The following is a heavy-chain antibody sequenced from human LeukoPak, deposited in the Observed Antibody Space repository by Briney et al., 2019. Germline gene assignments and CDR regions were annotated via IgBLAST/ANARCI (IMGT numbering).Heavy chain of an antibody. CDR2: IYYSGST. V-gene: IGHV4-59*01. D-gene: IGHD3-3*01. CDR1: GGSISSCY. Sequence: SETLSLTCTVSGGSISSCYWSWIRRPPGKGLEWIGYIYYSGSTNYNPSLKSRVTISVDTSKNQFSLKLSSVTAADTAVYYCARDGVGYYYGMDVWGQGTTVTVSS. CDR3: ARDGVGYYYGMDV. J-gene: IGHJ6*02.